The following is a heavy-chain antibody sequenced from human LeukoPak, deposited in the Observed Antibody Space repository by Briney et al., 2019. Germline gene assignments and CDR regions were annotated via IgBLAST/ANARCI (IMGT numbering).Heavy chain of an antibody. CDR1: GGSISSSSYY. V-gene: IGHV4-39*01. Sequence: PSETLSLTCTVSGGSISSSSYYWCWIRQPPGKGLEWIGSIYYSGSTYYNPSLKSRVTISVDTSKNQFSLKLSSVTAADTAVYYCAIHHDEIAVAGTGAFDIWGQGTMVTVSS. CDR2: IYYSGST. CDR3: AIHHDEIAVAGTGAFDI. D-gene: IGHD6-19*01. J-gene: IGHJ3*02.